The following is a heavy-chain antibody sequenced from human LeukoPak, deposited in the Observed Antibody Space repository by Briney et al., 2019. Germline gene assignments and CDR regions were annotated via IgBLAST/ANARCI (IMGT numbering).Heavy chain of an antibody. Sequence: GGSLRLSCAASGFTFSSYSMNWVRQAPGKGLEWVSSISSSSYIYYADSVKGRFTISRDNAKNSLYLQMNSLRAEDTAVYYCARVTPVEYSSSSGVDYWGQGTLVTVSS. CDR2: ISSSSYI. CDR3: ARVTPVEYSSSSGVDY. CDR1: GFTFSSYS. V-gene: IGHV3-21*01. J-gene: IGHJ4*02. D-gene: IGHD6-6*01.